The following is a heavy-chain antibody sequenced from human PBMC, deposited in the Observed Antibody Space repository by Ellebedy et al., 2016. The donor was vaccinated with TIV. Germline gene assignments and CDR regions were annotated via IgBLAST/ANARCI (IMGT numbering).Heavy chain of an antibody. J-gene: IGHJ5*02. V-gene: IGHV5-51*01. CDR2: IYPGDSDT. CDR3: ARRFGELSFDP. D-gene: IGHD3-10*01. Sequence: GESLKISCKGSGYSFTSYWIGWVRQMPGKGLEWMGIIYPGDSDTRYSPSFPGQVTISADQSINTAYLQWSSLKASETAMYYCARRFGELSFDPWGQGTLVTVSS. CDR1: GYSFTSYW.